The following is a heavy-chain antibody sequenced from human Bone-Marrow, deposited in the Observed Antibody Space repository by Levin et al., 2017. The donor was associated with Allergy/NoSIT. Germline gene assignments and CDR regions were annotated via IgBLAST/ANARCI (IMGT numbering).Heavy chain of an antibody. D-gene: IGHD3-16*02. V-gene: IGHV1-18*01. CDR1: GYTFTSYG. J-gene: IGHJ1*01. CDR3: ARDFYYDYVWGSYRSHAEYFQH. CDR2: ISAYNGNT. Sequence: GESLKISCKASGYTFTSYGISWVRQAPGQGLEWMGWISAYNGNTNYAQKLQGRVTMTTDTSTSTAYMELRSLRSDDTAVYYCARDFYYDYVWGSYRSHAEYFQHWGQGTLVTVSS.